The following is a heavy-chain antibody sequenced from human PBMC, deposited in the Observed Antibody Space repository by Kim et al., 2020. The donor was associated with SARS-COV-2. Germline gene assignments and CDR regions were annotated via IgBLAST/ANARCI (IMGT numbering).Heavy chain of an antibody. Sequence: PSLKSRVTMSVDTSKNQFSLKLSSVTAADTAVYYCARGGREYSSSWSFDYWGQGTLVTVSS. J-gene: IGHJ4*02. D-gene: IGHD6-13*01. CDR3: ARGGREYSSSWSFDY. V-gene: IGHV4-4*07.